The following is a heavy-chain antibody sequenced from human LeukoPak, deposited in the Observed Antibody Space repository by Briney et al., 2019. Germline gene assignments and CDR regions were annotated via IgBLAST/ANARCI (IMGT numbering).Heavy chain of an antibody. Sequence: PSETLSLTCAVSGASISGSGYYLGWIRQPPGKGLEWIGNIYYTGSTYYNASLQSRVTISIDTSKNQFSLRLNSVTAADTAMYYCVKSGGYGLIDYWGQGTLVTVSS. V-gene: IGHV4-39*01. CDR1: GASISGSGYY. J-gene: IGHJ4*02. CDR2: IYYTGST. D-gene: IGHD1-26*01. CDR3: VKSGGYGLIDY.